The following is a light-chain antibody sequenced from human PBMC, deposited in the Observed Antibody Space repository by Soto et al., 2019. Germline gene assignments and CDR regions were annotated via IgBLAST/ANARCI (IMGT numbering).Light chain of an antibody. J-gene: IGKJ1*01. CDR1: QGISSY. Sequence: AIRMTQSPSSLSASTGDRVTITCRASQGISSYLAWYQQKPGKAPKLLIYAASTLQSGVPSRFSGSGSGTDYTLTISCLQSEAFATYYCQQYYSYPRTFGQGTKVDI. V-gene: IGKV1-8*01. CDR2: AAS. CDR3: QQYYSYPRT.